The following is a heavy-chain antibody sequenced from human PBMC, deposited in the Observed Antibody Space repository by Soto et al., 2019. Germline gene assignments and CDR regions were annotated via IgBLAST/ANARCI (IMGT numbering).Heavy chain of an antibody. J-gene: IGHJ4*02. Sequence: PGESLKISCKGSGYSFTNYWISWVRQMPGKGLEWMGRIDPSDSYTNYSPSFQGHVTISADKSISTAYLQWSSLKASDTAMYYCARNLPYSSGYPDYWGQGTLVNVSS. D-gene: IGHD3-22*01. CDR2: IDPSDSYT. CDR1: GYSFTNYW. V-gene: IGHV5-10-1*01. CDR3: ARNLPYSSGYPDY.